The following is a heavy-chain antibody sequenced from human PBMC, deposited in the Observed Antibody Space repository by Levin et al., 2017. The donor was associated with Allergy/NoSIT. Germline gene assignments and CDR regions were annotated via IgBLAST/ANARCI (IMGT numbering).Heavy chain of an antibody. CDR3: ARGYRGYDDFDY. V-gene: IGHV1-8*01. D-gene: IGHD5-12*01. CDR2: MNPNSGNT. Sequence: ASVKVSCKASGYTFTSYDINWVRQATGQGLEWMGWMNPNSGNTGYTQKFQGRVTMTRNTSISTAYMELSSLRSGDTAVYYCARGYRGYDDFDYWGQGTLVTVSS. CDR1: GYTFTSYD. J-gene: IGHJ4*02.